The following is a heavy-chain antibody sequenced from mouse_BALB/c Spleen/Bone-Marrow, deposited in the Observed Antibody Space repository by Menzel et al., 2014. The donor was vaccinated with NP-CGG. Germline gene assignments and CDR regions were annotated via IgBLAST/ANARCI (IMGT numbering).Heavy chain of an antibody. CDR2: ISSGGSA. D-gene: IGHD2-4*01. CDR3: ARGYDYDFDY. J-gene: IGHJ2*01. CDR1: GFTFSNFA. Sequence: DVKLVESGGGLVKPGGSLKLPCAASGFTFSNFAMSWVRQTPDKRLEWVAYISSGGSAYYPDSVKGRLSISRDNARDILFLQMSSLRSEDTAMYYCARGYDYDFDYWGQGTTLTVSS. V-gene: IGHV5-6-5*01.